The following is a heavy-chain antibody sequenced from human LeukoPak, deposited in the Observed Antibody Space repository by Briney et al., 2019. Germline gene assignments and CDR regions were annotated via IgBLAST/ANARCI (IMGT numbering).Heavy chain of an antibody. V-gene: IGHV4-34*01. D-gene: IGHD3-16*02. J-gene: IGHJ5*02. CDR3: ASRPLGELSPNWFDP. Sequence: PSETLSLTCAVYGGSFIGYYGSWIRQPPGRGLEWIGEINHSGSTNYNPSLKSRVTISVDTSKNQFSLKLSSVTAADTAVYYCASRPLGELSPNWFDPWGQGTLVTVSS. CDR2: INHSGST. CDR1: GGSFIGYY.